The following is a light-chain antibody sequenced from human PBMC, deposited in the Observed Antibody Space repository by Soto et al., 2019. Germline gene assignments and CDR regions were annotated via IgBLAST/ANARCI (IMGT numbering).Light chain of an antibody. CDR3: QQYGVSPTT. CDR2: TTS. V-gene: IGKV3-20*01. Sequence: EIVLTQSPGTLSLSSGERATLSCRARQTVPNSHLAWYQQRPGQAPSLLIYTTSNRATGIPDRFSGSGSGTEFTLTITRVEPEDSAVYYCQQYGVSPTTFGGGTKVEIK. J-gene: IGKJ4*01. CDR1: QTVPNSH.